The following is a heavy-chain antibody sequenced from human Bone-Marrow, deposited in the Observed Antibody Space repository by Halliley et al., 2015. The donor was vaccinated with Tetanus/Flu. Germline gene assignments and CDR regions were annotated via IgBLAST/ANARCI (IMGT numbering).Heavy chain of an antibody. CDR1: GFTFSTFG. CDR2: IWSDGGNK. CDR3: AREQGQCIGGRCYPAYFDY. V-gene: IGHV3-33*01. D-gene: IGHD2-15*01. Sequence: SLRLSCVASGFTFSTFGMHWVRQAPGKGLEWVALIWSDGGNKYYSDSVKGRFTISRDSSKNTLSLQLNSLRVDDTAVYYCAREQGQCIGGRCYPAYFDYWGKGTLVSVSS. J-gene: IGHJ4*02.